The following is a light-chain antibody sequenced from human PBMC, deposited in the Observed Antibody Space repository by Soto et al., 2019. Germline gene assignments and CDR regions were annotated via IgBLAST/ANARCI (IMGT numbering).Light chain of an antibody. J-gene: IGLJ1*01. CDR3: SSYTSSSTSRV. CDR1: SSDVGGYDY. CDR2: AVS. V-gene: IGLV2-14*01. Sequence: QSALTQPASVSGSPGQSITISCTGSSSDVGGYDYVSWYQQHPGKPPKLMIYAVSNRPSGVSDRFSGSKSGNTASLTISGLQADNGAHYDCSSYTSSSTSRVFGTGTKLTVL.